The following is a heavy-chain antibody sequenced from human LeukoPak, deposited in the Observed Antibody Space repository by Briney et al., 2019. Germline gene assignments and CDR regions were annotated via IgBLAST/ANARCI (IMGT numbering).Heavy chain of an antibody. CDR2: IFSILGIE. CDR3: AREQHCSSTSCYTSLISGPYYYYYGMDV. J-gene: IGHJ6*02. V-gene: IGHV1-69*04. CDR1: RGTFSNYA. Sequence: GSSVTDTCKASRGTFSNYANNGVRQPPAQGLHWMGSIFSILGIENNAHKFQERVTITADKSTSTAYMELSSLRSEDTAVYYCAREQHCSSTSCYTSLISGPYYYYYGMDVWGQGTTVTVSS. D-gene: IGHD2-2*02.